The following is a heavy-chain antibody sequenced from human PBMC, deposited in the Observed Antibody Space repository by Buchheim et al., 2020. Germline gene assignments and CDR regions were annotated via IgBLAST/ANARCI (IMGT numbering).Heavy chain of an antibody. CDR3: ARGTRSFRDYYYMDV. CDR2: ISGSGGDT. V-gene: IGHV1-18*04. Sequence: QVQLVQPGAEVKKPGASVKVSCKASGYTFSAYGLSWVRQAPGQGLEWMGWISGSGGDTNYAQKFQGRVTMTTDTSTSTAYMELRSLTSDDTAVYYCARGTRSFRDYYYMDVWGKGTT. CDR1: GYTFSAYG. J-gene: IGHJ6*03. D-gene: IGHD3-10*01.